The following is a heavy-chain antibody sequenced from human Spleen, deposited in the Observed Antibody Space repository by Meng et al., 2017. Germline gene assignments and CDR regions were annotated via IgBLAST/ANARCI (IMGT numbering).Heavy chain of an antibody. CDR1: GYNFPDYY. V-gene: IGHV1-2*06. CDR2: INPKSGDT. D-gene: IGHD6-25*01. Sequence: QVEVVQSGAAVKNPGASVKVSCKPSGYNFPDYYIHWVRRAPGQGLEWMGRINPKSGDTHYAQKFQARVTMTGDTSISTAYMELSGLRSDDTAMYYCARDEDISAAGKLFGDYWGQGTLVTVSS. J-gene: IGHJ4*02. CDR3: ARDEDISAAGKLFGDY.